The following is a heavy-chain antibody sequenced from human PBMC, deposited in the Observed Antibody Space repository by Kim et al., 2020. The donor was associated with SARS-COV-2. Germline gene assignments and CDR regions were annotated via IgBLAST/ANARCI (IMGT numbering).Heavy chain of an antibody. CDR3: AKDRKIFYSNYEFGY. Sequence: KSKADSVKGRFTSSKDNSKNTRYLQMSSLRAEDTGVYYCAKDRKIFYSNYEFGYWGQGTLVTVSS. CDR2: K. V-gene: IGHV3-30*02. J-gene: IGHJ4*02. D-gene: IGHD4-4*01.